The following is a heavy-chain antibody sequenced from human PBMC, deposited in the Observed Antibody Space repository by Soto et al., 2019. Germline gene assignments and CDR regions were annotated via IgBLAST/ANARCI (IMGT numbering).Heavy chain of an antibody. CDR2: ISYDGSNK. CDR1: GFTFSSYG. CDR3: AKDRGDGYNYKDY. V-gene: IGHV3-30*18. D-gene: IGHD5-12*01. Sequence: GGSLRLSCAASGFTFSSYGMHWVRQAPGKGLEWVAVISYDGSNKYYADSVKGRFTISRDNSKNTLYLQMNSLRAEDTAVYYCAKDRGDGYNYKDYWGQGTLVTVSS. J-gene: IGHJ4*02.